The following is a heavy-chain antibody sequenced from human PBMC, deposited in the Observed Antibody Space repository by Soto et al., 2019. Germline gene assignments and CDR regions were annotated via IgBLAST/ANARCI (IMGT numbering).Heavy chain of an antibody. CDR1: GFTFSSYA. CDR3: AKAGGLWDAFDI. V-gene: IGHV3-23*01. CDR2: ISGSGGST. J-gene: IGHJ3*02. D-gene: IGHD5-18*01. Sequence: EVQLLESGGGLVQPGGSLRLSCAASGFTFSSYAMSWVRQAPGKGLEWVSAISGSGGSTYYAGSVKGRFTISRDNSKNTLYLQMNSLRAEDTAVYYCAKAGGLWDAFDIWGQGTMVTVSS.